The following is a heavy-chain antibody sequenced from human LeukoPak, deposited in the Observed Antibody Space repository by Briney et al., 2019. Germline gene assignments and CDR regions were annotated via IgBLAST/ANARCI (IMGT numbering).Heavy chain of an antibody. Sequence: PSETLSLTCAVYGGSFSGYYWSWIRQPPGKGLEWVSSISSSSSYIYYADSVKGRFTISRDNAKNSLYLQMNSLRAEDTAVYYCARTNILTGYSMDVWGQGTTVTVSS. J-gene: IGHJ6*02. D-gene: IGHD3-9*01. CDR1: GGSFSGYY. V-gene: IGHV3-21*01. CDR2: ISSSSSYI. CDR3: ARTNILTGYSMDV.